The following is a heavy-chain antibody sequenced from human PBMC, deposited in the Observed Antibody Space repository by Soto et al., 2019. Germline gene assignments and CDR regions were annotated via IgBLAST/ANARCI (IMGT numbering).Heavy chain of an antibody. CDR2: IYSTGST. V-gene: IGHV4-4*07. Sequence: AETLSLTCTVSSGSFSTYYWSWIRQPAGKGLEWIGRIYSTGSTLYNTSLKSRITMSVDTSKNQFSLKLSSVTAADTAVYYCAGGAAADYFDYWGQGTLVTVSS. CDR3: AGGAAADYFDY. J-gene: IGHJ4*02. D-gene: IGHD6-13*01. CDR1: SGSFSTYY.